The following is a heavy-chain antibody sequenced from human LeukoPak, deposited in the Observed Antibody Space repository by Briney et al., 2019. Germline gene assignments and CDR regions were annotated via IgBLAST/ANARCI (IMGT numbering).Heavy chain of an antibody. D-gene: IGHD1-26*01. Sequence: ETLSLTCAVSGGSISSSNWWSWVRQPPGKGLDWVSVIYSGGGTYYADSVKGRFTISRDNSKNTLYLQMNSLRAEDTAVYYGASGGSGSYSYWGQGTLVTVSS. CDR1: GGSISSSNW. CDR2: IYSGGGT. CDR3: ASGGSGSYSY. J-gene: IGHJ4*02. V-gene: IGHV3-53*01.